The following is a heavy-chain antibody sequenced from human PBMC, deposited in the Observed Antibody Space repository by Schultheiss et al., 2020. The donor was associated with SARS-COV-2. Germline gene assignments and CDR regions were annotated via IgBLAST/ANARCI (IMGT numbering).Heavy chain of an antibody. Sequence: GGSLRLSCAASGTSGFTFSSYSMHWVRQAPGKGLEWVAVISYDGAIEYYADSVKGRFTISRDIGKNSVYLEMNTLRREDTAMYFCAKDVVSGCSSTSCYAPGDWGQGTLVTVSS. D-gene: IGHD2-2*01. J-gene: IGHJ4*02. CDR3: AKDVVSGCSSTSCYAPGD. V-gene: IGHV3-30*18. CDR2: ISYDGAIE. CDR1: GTSGFTFSSYS.